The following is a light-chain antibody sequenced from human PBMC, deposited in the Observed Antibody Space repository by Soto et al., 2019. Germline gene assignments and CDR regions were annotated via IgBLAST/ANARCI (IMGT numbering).Light chain of an antibody. CDR2: DAS. V-gene: IGKV3-11*01. Sequence: EIVLTQSPATLSLSPGERATLSCRASQSVSSYLDWYQQKPGQAPRLLIYDASNRATGIPARFSGSGSGTDFTLTISRLEPEDFAVYCCQQRSNWPITFGQGTRLEIK. J-gene: IGKJ5*01. CDR1: QSVSSY. CDR3: QQRSNWPIT.